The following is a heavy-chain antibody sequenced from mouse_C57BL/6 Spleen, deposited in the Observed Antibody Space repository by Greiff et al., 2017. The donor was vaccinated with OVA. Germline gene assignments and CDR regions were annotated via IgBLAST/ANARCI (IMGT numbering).Heavy chain of an antibody. CDR1: GYAFTNYL. Sequence: QVQLQQSGAELVRPGTSVKVSCKASGYAFTNYLIEWVKQRPGQGLEWIGVINPGSGGTNYNEKFKGKATLTADKSYSTAYMQLRSLTSEDAAVYFCARRAFNWYFDVWGTGTTVTVAA. J-gene: IGHJ1*03. CDR2: INPGSGGT. CDR3: ARRAFNWYFDV. V-gene: IGHV1-54*01. D-gene: IGHD3-1*01.